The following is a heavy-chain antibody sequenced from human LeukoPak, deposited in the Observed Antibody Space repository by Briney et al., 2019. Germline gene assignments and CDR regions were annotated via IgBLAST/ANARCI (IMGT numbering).Heavy chain of an antibody. V-gene: IGHV1-69*04. CDR2: IIPILGIA. Sequence: ASVKVSCMASGGTFSSYAISWVRQAPGQGLEWMGRIIPILGIANYAQKFQGRVTITADKSTSTAYMELSSLRSEDTAVYYCARTETSLYSRTGWGFDYWGQGTLVTVSS. CDR3: ARTETSLYSRTGWGFDY. CDR1: GGTFSSYA. D-gene: IGHD6-13*01. J-gene: IGHJ4*02.